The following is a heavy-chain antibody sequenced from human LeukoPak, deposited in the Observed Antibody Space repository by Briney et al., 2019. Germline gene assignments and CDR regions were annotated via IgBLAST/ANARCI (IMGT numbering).Heavy chain of an antibody. CDR3: AKDRGLYCSSTSCSTKGSYYYYYGMDV. V-gene: IGHV3-9*01. CDR1: GFTFDDYA. Sequence: GGSLRLSCAASGFTFDDYAMHWVRQTPGKGLEWVSGISWNSGSIGYADSVKGRFTISRDNAKNSLYLQMNSLRAEDTALYYCAKDRGLYCSSTSCSTKGSYYYYYGMDVWGQGPTVTVSS. J-gene: IGHJ6*02. CDR2: ISWNSGSI. D-gene: IGHD2-2*01.